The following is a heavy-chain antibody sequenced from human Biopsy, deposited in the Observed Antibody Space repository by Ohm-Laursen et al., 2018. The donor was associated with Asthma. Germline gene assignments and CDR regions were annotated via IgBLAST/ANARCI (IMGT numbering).Heavy chain of an antibody. V-gene: IGHV4-30-4*01. J-gene: IGHJ4*02. CDR2: IYYIGST. CDR1: GGSISSDAYY. Sequence: TLSLTCAVSGGSISSDAYYWSWVRQPPGKGLEWIGYIYYIGSTYYNPSLKSRVAISLDTSKNQFSLKLSSETAADTAVYFCARRGGVRRYFDYWGQGTLVTVSS. CDR3: ARRGGVRRYFDY. D-gene: IGHD3-16*01.